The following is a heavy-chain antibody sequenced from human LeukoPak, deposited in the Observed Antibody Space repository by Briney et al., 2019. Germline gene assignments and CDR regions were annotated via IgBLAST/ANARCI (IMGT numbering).Heavy chain of an antibody. J-gene: IGHJ3*01. CDR3: ATPFCDAISWLDVFDV. Sequence: SHTLSLTCTLSGVSLSSDKYYWTWIRQRPGKGLEWIGHIYYSGTTSLNPSLKTRVSMSMDTSKRLFSLILPSVTAADTGVYYCATPFCDAISWLDVFDVWGEGTVVTVSS. V-gene: IGHV4-31*03. CDR2: IYYSGTT. D-gene: IGHD2-21*01. CDR1: GVSLSSDKYY.